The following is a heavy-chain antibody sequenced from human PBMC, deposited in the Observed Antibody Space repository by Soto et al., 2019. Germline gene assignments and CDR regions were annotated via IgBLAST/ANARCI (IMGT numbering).Heavy chain of an antibody. CDR2: IGTAGGT. D-gene: IGHD3-10*01. Sequence: LRLSCAASGFTFSSYDMHWVRQATGKGLEWVSAIGTAGGTYYPGSVKGRFTISRENAKNSLYLQMNSLRAGDTAVYYCAREYYYGSGTRAYGMDVWGQGTTVTVSS. CDR3: AREYYYGSGTRAYGMDV. CDR1: GFTFSSYD. J-gene: IGHJ6*02. V-gene: IGHV3-13*01.